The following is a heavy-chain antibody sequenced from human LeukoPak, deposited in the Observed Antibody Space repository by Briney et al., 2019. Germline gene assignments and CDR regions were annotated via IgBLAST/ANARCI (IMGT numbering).Heavy chain of an antibody. Sequence: SETLSLTCTVSGGSVSSGSYYWSWIRQPPGKGLEWIGYIYYSGSTNYNPSLKSRVTISVYTSKNQFSLKLSSVTAADTAVYYCARIYGDYAGGAFDIWGQGTMVTVSS. CDR2: IYYSGST. CDR1: GGSVSSGSYY. D-gene: IGHD4-17*01. CDR3: ARIYGDYAGGAFDI. V-gene: IGHV4-61*01. J-gene: IGHJ3*02.